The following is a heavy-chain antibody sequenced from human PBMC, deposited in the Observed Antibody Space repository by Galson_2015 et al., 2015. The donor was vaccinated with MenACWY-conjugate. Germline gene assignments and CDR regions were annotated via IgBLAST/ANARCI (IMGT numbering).Heavy chain of an antibody. CDR3: AKLGRRDSQGAGWFDP. CDR1: GYTFTNYW. Sequence: QSGAEVKKPGESLTISCKASGYTFTNYWIGCVRQVPGKGLECMGIIYPGDSDTRYSPSFRGQVTMSVDKSIDTAYLQWGSLKASDTAIYYCAKLGRRDSQGAGWFDPWGQGTLVTVSS. D-gene: IGHD3-10*01. CDR2: IYPGDSDT. J-gene: IGHJ5*02. V-gene: IGHV5-51*01.